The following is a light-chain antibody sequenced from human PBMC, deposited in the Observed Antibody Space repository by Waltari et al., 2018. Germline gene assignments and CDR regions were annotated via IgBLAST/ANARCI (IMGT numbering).Light chain of an antibody. CDR1: QDINGW. J-gene: IGKJ1*01. CDR2: AVS. CDR3: QQGNTFPPT. V-gene: IGKV1-12*01. Sequence: IQMTQSPSSVSASVGDRVTITCREGQDINGWLTWYQQKAGKAPKLLIYAVSTLQTGVPSRFSGARSGTDYTLTITGLQPEDFATYFCQQGNTFPPTFGQGTKVDIK.